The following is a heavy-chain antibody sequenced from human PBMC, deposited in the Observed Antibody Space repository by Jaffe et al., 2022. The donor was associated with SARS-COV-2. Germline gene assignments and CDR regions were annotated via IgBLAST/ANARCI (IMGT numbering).Heavy chain of an antibody. D-gene: IGHD2-21*01. CDR2: ISNSGSST. V-gene: IGHV3-23*04. CDR3: AKLAVGVVRRGGAFDL. CDR1: GFTFSNYA. J-gene: IGHJ3*01. Sequence: EVQLVESGGGLVQPGGSLRLSCAASGFTFSNYAMTWVRQAPGKGLEWVSGISNSGSSTYYADSVKGRFTISRDNSHSTLDLQLNSLRADDTAVYYCAKLAVGVVRRGGAFDLWGQGTMVTVSS.